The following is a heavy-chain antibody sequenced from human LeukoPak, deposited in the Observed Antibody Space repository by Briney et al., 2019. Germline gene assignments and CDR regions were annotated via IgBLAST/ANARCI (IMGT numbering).Heavy chain of an antibody. V-gene: IGHV4-4*07. CDR2: IYTSGST. D-gene: IGHD1-26*01. Sequence: NPSETLSLTCTVSGGSISSYYWSWIRQPPGKGLEWIGRIYTSGSTNYNPSLKSRVTMSVDTSKNQFSLKLSSVTAADTAVYYCARDGRLGSYYEGPPDHWGQGTLVTVSS. J-gene: IGHJ4*02. CDR1: GGSISSYY. CDR3: ARDGRLGSYYEGPPDH.